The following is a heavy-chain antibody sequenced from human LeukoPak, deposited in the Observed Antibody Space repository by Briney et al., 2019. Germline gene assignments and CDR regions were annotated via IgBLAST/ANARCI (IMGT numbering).Heavy chain of an antibody. V-gene: IGHV3-66*01. D-gene: IGHD6-19*01. Sequence: GGSLRLSCAASGFTFSSYSMNWVRQAPGKGLEWVSVIYSGGSTYYADSVKGRFTISRDNSKNTLYLQMNSLRAEDTAVYYCAAGYSSGWGYFQHWGQGTLVTVSS. CDR1: GFTFSSYS. J-gene: IGHJ1*01. CDR2: IYSGGST. CDR3: AAGYSSGWGYFQH.